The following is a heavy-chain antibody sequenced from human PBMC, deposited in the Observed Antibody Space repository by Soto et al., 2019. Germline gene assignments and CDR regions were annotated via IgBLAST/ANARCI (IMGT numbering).Heavy chain of an antibody. Sequence: QVQLVQSGGEVKKPGAAVKVSCKASGYTFTTFGIGWVRQAPGQGLEWMGWISAYSGNTEYPEKLQGRVTMTIDTSTSTTYMELRSLRSDDTAVYYCARAFCSGGSCYLDYWGQGALVIVSS. CDR2: ISAYSGNT. CDR1: GYTFTTFG. D-gene: IGHD2-15*01. J-gene: IGHJ4*02. V-gene: IGHV1-18*01. CDR3: ARAFCSGGSCYLDY.